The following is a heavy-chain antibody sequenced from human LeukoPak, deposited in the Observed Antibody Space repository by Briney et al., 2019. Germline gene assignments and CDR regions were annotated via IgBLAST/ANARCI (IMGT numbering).Heavy chain of an antibody. V-gene: IGHV4-34*01. D-gene: IGHD5-18*01. Sequence: PSGTLSLTSAVYGGSLTDYYWSWIRQPPGKGLEWIGEINHSGSINHNPSLKRRVTISIDTSKNQFSLKLTSVTAADTAVYYCAKVYSYGPKDDFWGQGTLVTVSS. CDR1: GGSLTDYY. CDR2: INHSGSI. J-gene: IGHJ4*02. CDR3: AKVYSYGPKDDF.